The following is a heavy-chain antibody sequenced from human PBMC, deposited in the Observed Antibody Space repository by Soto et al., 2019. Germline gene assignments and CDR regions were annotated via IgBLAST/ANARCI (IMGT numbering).Heavy chain of an antibody. Sequence: EVQLLESGGGLVQPGGSLRLSCAPSGFIFSNYAMSWVRQARGKGLEWVSAISGSGADTYYTESVKGRFTISRDNFKNTLYLQMNSLRAEDKAVYYCAKDTGRGGGSVFDYWGQGTLVTVSS. CDR1: GFIFSNYA. V-gene: IGHV3-23*01. CDR2: ISGSGADT. J-gene: IGHJ4*02. D-gene: IGHD2-15*01. CDR3: AKDTGRGGGSVFDY.